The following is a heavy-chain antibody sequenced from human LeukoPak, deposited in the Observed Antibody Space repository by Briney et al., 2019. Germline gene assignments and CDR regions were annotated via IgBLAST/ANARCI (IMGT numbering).Heavy chain of an antibody. CDR1: GGSFSGYY. Sequence: PSETLSLTCAVYGGSFSGYYWSWIRQTPGKGLEWIGEINHSGSTNYNPSLKSRVTISVDTSKNQFSLKLSSVTAADTAVYYCARGGIAARRGARFDPWGQGSLVTVSS. CDR2: INHSGST. CDR3: ARGGIAARRGARFDP. D-gene: IGHD6-6*01. V-gene: IGHV4-34*01. J-gene: IGHJ5*02.